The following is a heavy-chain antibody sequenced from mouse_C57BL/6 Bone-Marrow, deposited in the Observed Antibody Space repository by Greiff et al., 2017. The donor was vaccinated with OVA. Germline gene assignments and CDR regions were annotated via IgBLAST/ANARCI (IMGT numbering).Heavy chain of an antibody. V-gene: IGHV5-6*01. Sequence: EVQLKESGGDLVKPGGSLKLSCAASGFTFSSYGMSWVRQTPDKRLEWVATISSGGSYTYYPDSVKGRFTISRDNAKNTLYLQMSSLKSEDTAMYYCARGGFYYGNYGWYFDVWGTGTTVTVSS. CDR1: GFTFSSYG. D-gene: IGHD2-1*01. CDR3: ARGGFYYGNYGWYFDV. CDR2: ISSGGSYT. J-gene: IGHJ1*03.